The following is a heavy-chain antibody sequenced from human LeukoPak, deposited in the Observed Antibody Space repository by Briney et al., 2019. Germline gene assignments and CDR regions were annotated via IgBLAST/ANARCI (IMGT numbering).Heavy chain of an antibody. Sequence: GESLKISCQASGYTFTIYWIAWVRQMPGKGLEWMGIISPADSDIRYSPSFQGQVTISADKSISTAYLQWSSLKASDTAMYYCARGVSSSIAARPDWFDPWGQGTLVTVSS. CDR2: ISPADSDI. CDR1: GYTFTIYW. D-gene: IGHD6-6*01. J-gene: IGHJ5*02. CDR3: ARGVSSSIAARPDWFDP. V-gene: IGHV5-51*01.